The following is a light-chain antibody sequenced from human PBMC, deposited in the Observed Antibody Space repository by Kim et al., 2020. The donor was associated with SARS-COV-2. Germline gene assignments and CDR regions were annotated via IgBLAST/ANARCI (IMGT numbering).Light chain of an antibody. Sequence: QSVLTQPPSASGTPGQRVTISCSGTSSNIGSNYVYWYQQLPGTAPTLLIYRDNQRPSGVPARFSGSKSGTSASLAISGLRSEDEADYYCAVWYDNLSSWVFGGGTQLTVL. J-gene: IGLJ3*02. CDR1: SSNIGSNY. CDR2: RDN. CDR3: AVWYDNLSSWV. V-gene: IGLV1-47*01.